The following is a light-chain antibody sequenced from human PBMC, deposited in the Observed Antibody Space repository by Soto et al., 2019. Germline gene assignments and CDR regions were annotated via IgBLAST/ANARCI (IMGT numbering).Light chain of an antibody. Sequence: DIVMTQSPDSLAVSLGERATINCKSSQSVLYSSNNKNYLAWYQQKPGQPPKLLIYWASTRESGVPDRFSGSGSVTDFTLTISSLQAEDVAVYYCQQYYSPALTFGGGTKVEIK. J-gene: IGKJ4*01. CDR2: WAS. CDR3: QQYYSPALT. CDR1: QSVLYSSNNKNY. V-gene: IGKV4-1*01.